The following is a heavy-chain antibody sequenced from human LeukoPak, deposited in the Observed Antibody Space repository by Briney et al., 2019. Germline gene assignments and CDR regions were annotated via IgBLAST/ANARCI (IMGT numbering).Heavy chain of an antibody. Sequence: GGSLRLSCAGSGFTFSDYYMSWIRQAPGKGLEWISYISSSSSYTNYADSVKGRFTISRDNAKNSLYLQMNSLRAEDTAVYYCAKAQGSSRWYYFDYWGQGTLVTVSS. CDR2: ISSSSSYT. CDR1: GFTFSDYY. V-gene: IGHV3-11*05. CDR3: AKAQGSSRWYYFDY. D-gene: IGHD6-13*01. J-gene: IGHJ4*02.